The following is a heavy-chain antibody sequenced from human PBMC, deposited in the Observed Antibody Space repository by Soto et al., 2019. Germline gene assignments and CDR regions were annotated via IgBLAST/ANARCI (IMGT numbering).Heavy chain of an antibody. V-gene: IGHV3-74*01. J-gene: IGHJ4*02. Sequence: PGGSLRLSCAASGFTFSTYRMHWVRQAPGKGLVWVSDIKSDGSSIRYADSVKGRFTISRDNAKNTLSLQMNSLRAEDTAVYYCARVSLVATIYDSWGQGTLVTVSS. CDR1: GFTFSTYR. CDR2: IKSDGSSI. CDR3: ARVSLVATIYDS. D-gene: IGHD5-12*01.